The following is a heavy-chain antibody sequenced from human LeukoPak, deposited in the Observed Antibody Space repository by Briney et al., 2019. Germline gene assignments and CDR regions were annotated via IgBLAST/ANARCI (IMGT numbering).Heavy chain of an antibody. CDR1: GGSISSRSYY. Sequence: SETLSLTCNVSGGSISSRSYYWGWIRQPPGKGLEWIGSIYYSGSTYYNPSLKSRVTISVDTSNNQFSLKLTSVTAADTAVYYCARAQSRGYSYGPFDYWGQGTLVTVSS. J-gene: IGHJ4*02. D-gene: IGHD5-18*01. V-gene: IGHV4-39*07. CDR2: IYYSGST. CDR3: ARAQSRGYSYGPFDY.